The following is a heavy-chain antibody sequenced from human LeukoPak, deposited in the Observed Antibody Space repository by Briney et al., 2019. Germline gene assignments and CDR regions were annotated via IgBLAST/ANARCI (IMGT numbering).Heavy chain of an antibody. V-gene: IGHV3-23*01. CDR2: ISGSGGST. D-gene: IGHD3-10*01. Sequence: PGGSLRLSCAASGFTFSSYAMSWVRQAPGKGLEWVSAISGSGGSTYYADSVKGRFTISRDNSKNTLYLQMNSLRAEDTAVYYCAKDGDYYGSGSYLPNFDYWGQGTLVTVSS. CDR1: GFTFSSYA. J-gene: IGHJ4*02. CDR3: AKDGDYYGSGSYLPNFDY.